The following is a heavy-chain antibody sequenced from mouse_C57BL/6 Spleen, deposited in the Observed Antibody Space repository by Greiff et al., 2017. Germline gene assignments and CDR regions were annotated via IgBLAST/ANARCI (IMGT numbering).Heavy chain of an antibody. CDR2: ISSGGSYT. J-gene: IGHJ2*02. Sequence: DVTLVESGGDLVKPGGSLKLSCAASGFTFSSYGMSWVRQTPDKRLEWVATISSGGSYTYYPDSVKGRFTISRDNAKNTLYLQMSSLKSEDTAMYYCARHPYGSSYVGFDYWGQGTSLTVSS. CDR3: ARHPYGSSYVGFDY. V-gene: IGHV5-6*02. CDR1: GFTFSSYG. D-gene: IGHD1-1*01.